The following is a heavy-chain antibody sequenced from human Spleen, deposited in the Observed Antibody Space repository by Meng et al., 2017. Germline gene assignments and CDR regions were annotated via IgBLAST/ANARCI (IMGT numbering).Heavy chain of an antibody. CDR1: GFTFSNYG. CDR2: ISSSSSYI. D-gene: IGHD4/OR15-4a*01. CDR3: ARDLDANPDY. Sequence: VHVEGFGGGVVQPGRSLRLSCAASGFTFSNYGVNWVRQAPGKGLEWVSSISSSSSYIYYADSVKGRFTISRDNAKNSLYLQMNSLRAEDTAVYYCARDLDANPDYWGQGTLVTVSS. J-gene: IGHJ4*02. V-gene: IGHV3-21*01.